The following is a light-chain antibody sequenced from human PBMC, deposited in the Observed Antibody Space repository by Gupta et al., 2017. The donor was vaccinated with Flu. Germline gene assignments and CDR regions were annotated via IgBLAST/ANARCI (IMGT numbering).Light chain of an antibody. Sequence: DIQMTDSTSSRSSSVRDRVTITCRGSQRIKRYLNWYQQKPGKAPKLLIYGASRVKSGVPSRFSGSGSGTDFTLTISRLQPEDFANYYCQQRNSTPVAFGHGTKVDIK. J-gene: IGKJ3*01. V-gene: IGKV1-39*01. CDR3: QQRNSTPVA. CDR2: GAS. CDR1: QRIKRY.